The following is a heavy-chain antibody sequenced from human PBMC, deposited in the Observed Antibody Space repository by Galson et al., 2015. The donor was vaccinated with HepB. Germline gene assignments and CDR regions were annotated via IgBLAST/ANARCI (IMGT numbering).Heavy chain of an antibody. CDR3: ARSPLYCSSTSCYGTRLRGKRSVGGYYGMDV. CDR2: INPNSGGT. Sequence: SVKVSCKASGYTFTGYYMHWVRQAPGQGLEWMGWINPNSGGTNYAQKFQGWVTMTRDTSISTAYMELSRLRSDDTAVYYCARSPLYCSSTSCYGTRLRGKRSVGGYYGMDVWGQGTTVTVSS. D-gene: IGHD2-2*01. CDR1: GYTFTGYY. J-gene: IGHJ6*02. V-gene: IGHV1-2*04.